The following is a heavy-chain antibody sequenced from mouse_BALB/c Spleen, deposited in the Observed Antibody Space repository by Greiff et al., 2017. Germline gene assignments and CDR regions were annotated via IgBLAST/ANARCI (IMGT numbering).Heavy chain of an antibody. V-gene: IGHV1-87*01. D-gene: IGHD1-1*01. J-gene: IGHJ3*01. CDR3: AREGYGSSYGFAY. CDR2: IYPGDGDT. CDR1: GYTFTSYW. Sequence: QVQLKESGAELARPGASVKLSCKASGYTFTSYWMQWVKQRPGQGLEWIGAIYPGDGDTRYTQKFKGKATLTADKSSSTAYMQLSSLASEDSAVYYCAREGYGSSYGFAYWGQGTLVTVSA.